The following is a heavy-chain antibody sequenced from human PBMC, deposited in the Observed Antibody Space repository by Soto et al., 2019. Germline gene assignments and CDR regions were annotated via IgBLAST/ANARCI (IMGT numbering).Heavy chain of an antibody. D-gene: IGHD3-3*01. J-gene: IGHJ6*03. CDR2: INHSGST. CDR3: ARKDRTTIFGVVTYYYYYMDV. V-gene: IGHV4-34*01. Sequence: SETMCVTCTVAGGSIVDHDGSWIRQPPGKGLEWIGEINHSGSTNYNPSLKSRVTISVDTSKNQFSLKLSSVTAADTAVYYCARKDRTTIFGVVTYYYYYMDVWGKGTTVTVSS. CDR1: GGSIVDHD.